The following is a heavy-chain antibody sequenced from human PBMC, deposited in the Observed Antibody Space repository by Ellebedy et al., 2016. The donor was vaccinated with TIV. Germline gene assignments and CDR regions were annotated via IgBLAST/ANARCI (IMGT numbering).Heavy chain of an antibody. D-gene: IGHD2-2*01. J-gene: IGHJ5*02. CDR1: GGSISSSSYY. CDR3: ARPAYPSSTGNGWFDP. Sequence: MPSETLSLTCTVSGGSISSSSYYWGWIRQPPGKGLEWIGSIYYSGSTYYNPSLKSRVTISVDMSKNKVSLKLSSVTAADTAVYYCARPAYPSSTGNGWFDPWGQGTLVTVSS. V-gene: IGHV4-39*01. CDR2: IYYSGST.